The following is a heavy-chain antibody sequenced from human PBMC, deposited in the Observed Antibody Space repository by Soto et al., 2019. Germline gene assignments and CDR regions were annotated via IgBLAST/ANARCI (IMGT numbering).Heavy chain of an antibody. CDR3: ARGPTTYYYDSSGYYYGYFQP. Sequence: QVQLVQSGAEVKKPGSSVKVSCKASGGTFSSYAISWVRQAPGQGLEWMGGIIPIFGTANYAQKFQGRVTLTADESTSTAYMELSSLRSEDAAVYYCARGPTTYYYDSSGYYYGYFQPWGQGTLVTVSS. J-gene: IGHJ1*01. V-gene: IGHV1-69*01. CDR1: GGTFSSYA. D-gene: IGHD3-22*01. CDR2: IIPIFGTA.